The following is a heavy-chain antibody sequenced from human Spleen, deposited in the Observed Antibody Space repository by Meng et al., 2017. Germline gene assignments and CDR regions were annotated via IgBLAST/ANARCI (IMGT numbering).Heavy chain of an antibody. CDR3: ARASYDYVWGSYRYSYFDY. Sequence: SETLSLTCTVSGGSISSYYWSWVRQPPGKGLEYIGYIYYSGSTNYNPSLKSRVTISVDTSKNQFSLKLSSVTAADSAVYYCARASYDYVWGSYRYSYFDYWGQGTLVTVSS. J-gene: IGHJ4*02. V-gene: IGHV4-59*01. D-gene: IGHD3-16*02. CDR1: GGSISSYY. CDR2: IYYSGST.